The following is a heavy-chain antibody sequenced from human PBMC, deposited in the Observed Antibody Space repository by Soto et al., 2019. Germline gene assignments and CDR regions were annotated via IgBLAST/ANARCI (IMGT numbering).Heavy chain of an antibody. D-gene: IGHD2-15*01. CDR1: GYTFTSYY. CDR2: INPSGGST. CDR3: ARGGLQYSSGGSCYNWFDP. Sequence: GASVKVSCKASGYTFTSYYMHWVRQAPGQGLEWMGIINPSGGSTSYAQKFQGRVTMTRDTSTSTVYMELSSLRSEDTAVYYCARGGLQYSSGGSCYNWFDPWGQGTLVTVSS. V-gene: IGHV1-46*01. J-gene: IGHJ5*02.